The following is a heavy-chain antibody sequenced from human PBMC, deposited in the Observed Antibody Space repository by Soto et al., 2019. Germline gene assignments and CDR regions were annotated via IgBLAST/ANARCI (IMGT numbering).Heavy chain of an antibody. CDR3: AAQWELLHFDY. D-gene: IGHD1-26*01. CDR1: GFSFSNYV. J-gene: IGHJ4*02. CDR2: IVGSGDRT. V-gene: IGHV3-23*01. Sequence: GGSLRLSCAASGFSFSNYVMNWVRRAPGKGLEWVSSIVGSGDRTYYADSVKGRFTISRDNSKNILFLQMNSLTAEDTATYYCAAQWELLHFDYWGRGSLVTVSS.